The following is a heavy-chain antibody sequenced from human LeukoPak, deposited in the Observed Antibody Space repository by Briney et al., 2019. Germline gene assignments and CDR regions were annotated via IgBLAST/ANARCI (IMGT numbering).Heavy chain of an antibody. D-gene: IGHD6-6*01. V-gene: IGHV3-7*01. CDR1: GFTFSTYW. J-gene: IGHJ5*02. Sequence: PGGSLRRSCAASGFTFSTYWMSWVRQAPGKGLEWVANIKLDGSEKYYVDSVKGRFTISRDNAKNSLYLQMNSLRGEDTAVYYCARGYSSSPNWFDPWGQGTLVTVSS. CDR3: ARGYSSSPNWFDP. CDR2: IKLDGSEK.